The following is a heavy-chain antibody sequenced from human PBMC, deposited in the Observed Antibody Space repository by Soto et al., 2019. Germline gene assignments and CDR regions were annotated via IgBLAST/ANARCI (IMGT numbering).Heavy chain of an antibody. Sequence: PGGSLRLSCAASGFTFSNYAMSWVRQAPGRGLEWVSAISTSAVTSYNADSVKGRFTISRDNSKNTLYLQMNSLRAEDTAVYYCAKALLVNYYYYYGVDVWGQGTTVTVSS. J-gene: IGHJ6*02. CDR1: GFTFSNYA. CDR2: ISTSAVTS. V-gene: IGHV3-23*01. CDR3: AKALLVNYYYYYGVDV. D-gene: IGHD3-3*02.